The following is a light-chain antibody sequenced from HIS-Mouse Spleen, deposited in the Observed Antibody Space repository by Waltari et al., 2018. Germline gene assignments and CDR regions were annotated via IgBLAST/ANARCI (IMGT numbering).Light chain of an antibody. J-gene: IGKJ3*01. Sequence: DIVMTQAPDSLAVSLGERATINCNSSQSVLYISNNKNYLAWYQQKPGQPPKLLIYWASTRESGVPDRFSGSGSGTDFTLTISSLQAEDVAVYYCQQYYSTPFTFGPGTKVDIK. CDR2: WAS. CDR1: QSVLYISNNKNY. CDR3: QQYYSTPFT. V-gene: IGKV4-1*01.